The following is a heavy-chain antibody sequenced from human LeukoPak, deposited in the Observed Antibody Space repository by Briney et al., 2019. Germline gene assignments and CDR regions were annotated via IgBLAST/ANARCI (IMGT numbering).Heavy chain of an antibody. J-gene: IGHJ5*02. Sequence: GGSLRLSCAASGFTFSSYAMSWVRQAPGMGLEWVSAISGSGGSTYYADSVKGRFTISRDNSKNTLYLQMNSLRAEDTAVYYCAKGSKAAAGSRPYNWFDPWGQGTLVTVSS. CDR2: ISGSGGST. V-gene: IGHV3-23*01. D-gene: IGHD6-13*01. CDR1: GFTFSSYA. CDR3: AKGSKAAAGSRPYNWFDP.